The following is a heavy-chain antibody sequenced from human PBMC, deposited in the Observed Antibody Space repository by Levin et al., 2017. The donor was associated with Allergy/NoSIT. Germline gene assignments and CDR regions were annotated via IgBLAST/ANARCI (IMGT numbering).Heavy chain of an antibody. CDR2: ISCDGSNK. CDR1: GFTFSSYA. CDR3: ASSVVQVEFDH. Sequence: GGSLRLSCAASGFTFSSYAMHWVRQAPGKGLEWVAVISCDGSNKYYADSVKGRFTISRDNSKNTLYLQMNSLRAEDMAVYYCASSVVQVEFDHWGLGTLVTVSS. V-gene: IGHV3-30-3*01. D-gene: IGHD2-21*01. J-gene: IGHJ4*02.